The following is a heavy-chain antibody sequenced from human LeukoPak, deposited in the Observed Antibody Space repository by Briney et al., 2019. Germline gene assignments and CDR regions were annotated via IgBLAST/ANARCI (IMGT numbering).Heavy chain of an antibody. CDR3: AKDRALITGTTFDY. D-gene: IGHD1-7*01. V-gene: IGHV3-23*01. CDR1: GFTFSSYA. CDR2: ISGSGGST. Sequence: PGGSLRLSCAASGFTFSSYAMSWVRQAPGKGLEWVSAISGSGGSTYYADSVKGRFTSSRDNSKNTLYLQMNSLRAEDTAVYYCAKDRALITGTTFDYWGQGTLVTASS. J-gene: IGHJ4*02.